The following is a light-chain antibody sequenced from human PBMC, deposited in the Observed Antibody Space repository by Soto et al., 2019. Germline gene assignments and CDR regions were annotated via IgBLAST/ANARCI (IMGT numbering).Light chain of an antibody. CDR1: RSDVGGNDL. Sequence: QSALTQPPSASGSPGQSVTISCTGSRSDVGGNDLVSWYQQHPGSAPRLIMSAVNKRPSGVPDRFSGSKSGNTASLTVSGLQAEDEAEYYCCSLTTSHTYVFGSGTKLTVL. CDR2: AVN. J-gene: IGLJ1*01. CDR3: CSLTTSHTYV. V-gene: IGLV2-8*01.